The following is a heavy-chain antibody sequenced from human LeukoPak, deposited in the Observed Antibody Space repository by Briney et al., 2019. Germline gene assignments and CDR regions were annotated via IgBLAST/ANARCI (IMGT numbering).Heavy chain of an antibody. V-gene: IGHV4-30-4*08. J-gene: IGHJ3*01. D-gene: IGHD5-24*01. Sequence: SETLSLTCTVSGGSISSGDYYWSWIRQPPGKGLEWIGYIYYSGSTYYNPSLKSRVTISVDTSKNQFSLKLSSVTAADTAVYYCARDRRGREMATLTHFDVWGQGTMVTVSS. CDR1: GGSISSGDYY. CDR2: IYYSGST. CDR3: ARDRRGREMATLTHFDV.